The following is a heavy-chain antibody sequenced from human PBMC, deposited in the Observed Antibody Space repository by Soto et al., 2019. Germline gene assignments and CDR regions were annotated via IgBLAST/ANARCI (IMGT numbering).Heavy chain of an antibody. CDR1: GGTFSSYT. J-gene: IGHJ3*02. V-gene: IGHV1-69*02. Sequence: GASVKVSCKASGGTFSSYTISWVRQAPGQGLEWMGRIIPILGIANYAQKFQGRVTITADKSTSTAYMELSSLRSEDTSLYYCARAQYSGYDSVDDAFDIWGQGTMVTVSS. CDR3: ARAQYSGYDSVDDAFDI. D-gene: IGHD5-12*01. CDR2: IIPILGIA.